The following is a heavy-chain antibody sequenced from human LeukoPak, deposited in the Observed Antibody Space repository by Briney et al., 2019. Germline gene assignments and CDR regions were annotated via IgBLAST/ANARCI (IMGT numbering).Heavy chain of an antibody. CDR2: VSAYADDI. V-gene: IGHV1-18*01. D-gene: IGHD5/OR15-5a*01. CDR3: ARDCIGCLGFDY. CDR1: GYTFTNYG. J-gene: IGHJ4*02. Sequence: ASVKVSCKASGYTFTNYGINWVRQAPGQGLEWMGWVSAYADDINYVQKFRGRTTMTTDTSTSTAYVELRSLRSDDTAVYYCARDCIGCLGFDYWGQGTLVTVSS.